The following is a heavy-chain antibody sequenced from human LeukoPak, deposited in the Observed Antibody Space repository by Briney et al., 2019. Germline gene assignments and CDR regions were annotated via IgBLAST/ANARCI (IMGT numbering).Heavy chain of an antibody. CDR2: FSSSGTTI. CDR1: GFTFSSYA. Sequence: GGSLRLSCAASGFTFSSYAMSWVRQAPGKGLEWLSYFSSSGTTIYYADSVKGRFTISRDNAKNSLYLQMNSLRAEDTAVYYCARRYCSSTSCLIDYWGQGTLVTVSS. V-gene: IGHV3-48*03. J-gene: IGHJ4*02. D-gene: IGHD2-2*01. CDR3: ARRYCSSTSCLIDY.